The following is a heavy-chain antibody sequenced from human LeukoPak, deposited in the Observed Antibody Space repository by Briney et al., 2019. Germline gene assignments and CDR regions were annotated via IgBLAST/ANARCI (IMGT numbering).Heavy chain of an antibody. D-gene: IGHD4-17*01. CDR2: INPNSGGT. CDR1: GYTFTGYY. V-gene: IGHV1-2*06. J-gene: IGHJ4*02. CDR3: ARSYGVNPEDYFDY. Sequence: GASVKVSCKASGYTFTGYYMHWVRQAPGQGLEWMGRINPNSGGTNYAQKFQGRVTMTRYTSISTAYMELSRLRSDDTAVYYCARSYGVNPEDYFDYWGQGTLVTVSS.